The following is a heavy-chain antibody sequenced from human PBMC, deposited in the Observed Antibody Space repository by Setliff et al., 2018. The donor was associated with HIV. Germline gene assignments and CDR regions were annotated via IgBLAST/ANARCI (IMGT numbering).Heavy chain of an antibody. J-gene: IGHJ6*03. Sequence: SETLSLTCTVSGDSVSSRSYYWSWIRQPPGKGLEWIGYIYYRGSTNYNPSLKSRVTISVDTSKNHFSRKLRSVTAADTAVYYCARVSSTYWYSIFRNYYYHMDVWGKGTTVTVSS. CDR2: IYYRGST. CDR1: GDSVSSRSYY. V-gene: IGHV4-61*03. CDR3: ARVSSTYWYSIFRNYYYHMDV. D-gene: IGHD2-8*02.